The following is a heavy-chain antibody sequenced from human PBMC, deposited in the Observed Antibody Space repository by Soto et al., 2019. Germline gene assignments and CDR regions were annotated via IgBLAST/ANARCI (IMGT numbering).Heavy chain of an antibody. J-gene: IGHJ3*01. CDR3: AKDCDHGYDTRGSYLVRGFDV. CDR2: ISWNSGII. V-gene: IGHV3-9*01. D-gene: IGHD3-22*01. CDR1: GFKFDDYA. Sequence: EVQLAESGGGLVQPGRSLRLSCAASGFKFDDYAIHWVRQGPGKGLEWVSGISWNSGIIGYADSVKGRFTISRDNAKNSLSLQMNSLRTEDTAFYYCAKDCDHGYDTRGSYLVRGFDVWGQGTLVTVSS.